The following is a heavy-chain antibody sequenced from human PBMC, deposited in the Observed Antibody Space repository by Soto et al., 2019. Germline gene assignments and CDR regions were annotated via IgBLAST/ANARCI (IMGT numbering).Heavy chain of an antibody. J-gene: IGHJ5*02. CDR3: AKDSGYNYGYFRWFDP. V-gene: IGHV4-30-2*03. Sequence: SETLSLTCAVSGGSISSGGYSWSWIRQPPGKGLEWIGSIYYSGNTYYNPALKSRVTISVDTSKGQFSLKLSSVTAADTAVYYCAKDSGYNYGYFRWFDPWGQGTLVTVSS. D-gene: IGHD5-18*01. CDR2: IYYSGNT. CDR1: GGSISSGGYS.